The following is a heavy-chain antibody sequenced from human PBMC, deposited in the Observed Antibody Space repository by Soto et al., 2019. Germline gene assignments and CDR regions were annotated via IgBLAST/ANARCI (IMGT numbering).Heavy chain of an antibody. V-gene: IGHV1-8*02. Sequence: QVQLVQTGAEVKKPGASVRVSCKASGYIFSHDDINWGRQATGQGLEWMGWMNHNSGSTGYAQRFQGRVTMTRNTSISTAYLELSSLRLEDTAVYYCARGPKDGSSVSCLSGSSWFDPWGQGTLVTVSS. CDR2: MNHNSGST. CDR3: ARGPKDGSSVSCLSGSSWFDP. CDR1: GYIFSHDD. D-gene: IGHD2-15*01. J-gene: IGHJ5*02.